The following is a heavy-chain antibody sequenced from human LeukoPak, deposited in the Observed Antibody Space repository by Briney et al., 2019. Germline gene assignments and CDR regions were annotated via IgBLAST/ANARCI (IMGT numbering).Heavy chain of an antibody. D-gene: IGHD3-22*01. CDR3: AREVNTMIVVVISDAFDI. J-gene: IGHJ3*02. V-gene: IGHV4-61*02. CDR2: IYTSGST. CDR1: GGSISSGSYY. Sequence: SETLSLTCTVSGGSISSGSYYWSWIRQPAGKGLEWIGRIYTSGSTNYNPSLKSRVTISVDTSKNQFSLKLSSVTAADTAVYYCAREVNTMIVVVISDAFDIWGQGTMVTVSS.